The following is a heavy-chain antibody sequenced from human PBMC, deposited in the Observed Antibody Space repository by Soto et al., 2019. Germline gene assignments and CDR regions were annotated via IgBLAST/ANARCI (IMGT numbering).Heavy chain of an antibody. CDR2: TYHSGYT. CDR1: GGSISSDDW. CDR3: ARDLDYRVEDG. V-gene: IGHV4-4*02. Sequence: QVQLQESGPGLMKPSETLSLTCDVSGGSISSDDWWSWVRQPPGKGLEWIGETYHSGYTHYNPSLKSRVTISVDKSKNQFSLKMSAVTAADTAVYYCARDLDYRVEDGWGQGTLVTVSS. D-gene: IGHD3-9*01. J-gene: IGHJ4*02.